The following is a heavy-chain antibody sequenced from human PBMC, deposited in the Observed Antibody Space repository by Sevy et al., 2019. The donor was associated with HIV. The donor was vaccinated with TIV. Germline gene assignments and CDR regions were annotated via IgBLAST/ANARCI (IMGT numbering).Heavy chain of an antibody. CDR2: INHSGST. CDR1: GGSFSGYY. V-gene: IGHV4-34*01. J-gene: IGHJ5*02. Sequence: SETLSLTCAVYGGSFSGYYWSWIRQPPGKGLEWIGEINHSGSTNYNPSLKSRVTISVDTSKNQFSLKLSSVTAADTAVYYCARAFKAYSIGYCSSTSCYTMKTNRFDPWGQGTLVTVSS. D-gene: IGHD2-2*02. CDR3: ARAFKAYSIGYCSSTSCYTMKTNRFDP.